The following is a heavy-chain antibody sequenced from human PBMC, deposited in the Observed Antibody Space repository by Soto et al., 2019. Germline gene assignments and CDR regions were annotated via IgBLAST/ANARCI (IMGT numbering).Heavy chain of an antibody. Sequence: NPGGSLRLSCTDSGFAFNNYGINWVRQAPGKGLEWVSSISKSDYTYYSDSVTGRFTISRDNAKNSVSLQMNTLRVEDTAVYYCAREDSIIIPAVSDFWGQGTLVTVSS. CDR1: GFAFNNYG. CDR3: AREDSIIIPAVSDF. V-gene: IGHV3-21*01. CDR2: ISKSDYT. D-gene: IGHD2-2*01. J-gene: IGHJ4*02.